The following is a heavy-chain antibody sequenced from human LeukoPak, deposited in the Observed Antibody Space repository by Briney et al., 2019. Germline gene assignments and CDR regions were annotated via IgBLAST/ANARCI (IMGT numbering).Heavy chain of an antibody. J-gene: IGHJ4*02. CDR1: GYTFTSYG. V-gene: IGHV1-18*01. D-gene: IGHD6-19*01. CDR2: ISAYNGNT. Sequence: ASVKVSCKSSGYTFTSYGISWVRQAPGQGLEWMGWISAYNGNTNYAQKLQGRVTMTTDTSTSTAYMELRSLRSDDTAVYYSAIWYSSGWLSVYYFDYWGQGTLVTVSS. CDR3: AIWYSSGWLSVYYFDY.